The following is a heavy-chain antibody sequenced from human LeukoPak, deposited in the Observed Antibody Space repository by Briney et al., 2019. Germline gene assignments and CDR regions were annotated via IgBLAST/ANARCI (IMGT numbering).Heavy chain of an antibody. V-gene: IGHV7-4-1*02. CDR1: GYTFTSYA. J-gene: IGHJ5*02. Sequence: ASVKVSCKASGYTFTSYAMNWVRQAPGQGLEWMGWINTNTGNPTYAQGFTGRFVFSLDTSVSTAYLQISSLKAEDTAVYYCARVYDILTDYSDWFDPWGQGTLVTVSS. CDR3: ARVYDILTDYSDWFDP. D-gene: IGHD3-9*01. CDR2: INTNTGNP.